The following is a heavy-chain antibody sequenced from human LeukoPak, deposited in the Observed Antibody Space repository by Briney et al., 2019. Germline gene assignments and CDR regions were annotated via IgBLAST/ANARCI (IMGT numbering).Heavy chain of an antibody. CDR2: ISSSGSTI. CDR1: GFTFSSYE. CDR3: ARVDILTGAPSYYYYYGMDV. Sequence: GGSLRLSCAASGFTFSSYEMNWVRQAPGKGREWVSYISSSGSTIYYADSVKGRFTISRDNAKNSLYLQMNSLRAEDTAVYYCARVDILTGAPSYYYYYGMDVWGKGTTVTVSS. V-gene: IGHV3-48*03. D-gene: IGHD3-9*01. J-gene: IGHJ6*04.